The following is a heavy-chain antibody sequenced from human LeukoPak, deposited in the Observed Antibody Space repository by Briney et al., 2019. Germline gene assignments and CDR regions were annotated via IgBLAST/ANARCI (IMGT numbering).Heavy chain of an antibody. D-gene: IGHD3-9*01. CDR2: IWYDGSNK. CDR3: AMDGVRYFDWCNWFDP. Sequence: GGSLRLSCAASGFTFSSYGTHWVRKAPGKGLEWVAVIWYDGSNKYYADSAKARLTISRDNSKNTLYLQMNSLSAEDTAVYYCAMDGVRYFDWCNWFDPWGQGTLVTVSS. V-gene: IGHV3-33*01. J-gene: IGHJ5*02. CDR1: GFTFSSYG.